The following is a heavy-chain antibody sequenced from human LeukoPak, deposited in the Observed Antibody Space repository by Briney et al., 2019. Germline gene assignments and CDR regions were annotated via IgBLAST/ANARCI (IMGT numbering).Heavy chain of an antibody. Sequence: GGSLRLSCAASGFSFSGYSMSWVRQAPGKGLEWVSFISRDSSDIYHADSVWGRFTISRDNAKNSPYLQMNSLRADDTAVYYCARDLPAAVDWGQGTLVTVSS. D-gene: IGHD2-2*01. CDR3: ARDLPAAVD. CDR2: ISRDSSDI. CDR1: GFSFSGYS. J-gene: IGHJ4*02. V-gene: IGHV3-21*01.